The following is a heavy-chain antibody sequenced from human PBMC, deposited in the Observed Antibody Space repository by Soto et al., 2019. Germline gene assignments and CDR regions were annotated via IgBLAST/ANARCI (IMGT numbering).Heavy chain of an antibody. CDR2: IDPSDSYT. V-gene: IGHV5-10-1*01. D-gene: IGHD1-1*01. CDR1: VYNFSAFW. Sequence: PGESLKISCKTSVYNFSAFWIHWVRQMPGKGLEWLGKIDPSDSYTNYSPSFEGHITISTDNSIATAYLQWGSLRASDTALYFCARVYKNWFDSWAQGTMVTVSS. CDR3: ARVYKNWFDS. J-gene: IGHJ5*01.